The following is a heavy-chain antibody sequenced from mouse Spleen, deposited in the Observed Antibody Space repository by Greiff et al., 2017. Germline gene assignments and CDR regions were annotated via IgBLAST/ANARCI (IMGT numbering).Heavy chain of an antibody. Sequence: EVQLQQSGPELVKPGASVKMSCKASGYTFTDYNMHWVKQSHGKSLEWIGYINPNNGGTSYNQKFKGKATLTVNKSSSTAYMELRSLTSEDSAVYYCAIGVGLDWYFDVWGAGTTVTVSS. CDR2: INPNNGGT. V-gene: IGHV1-22*01. CDR3: AIGVGLDWYFDV. D-gene: IGHD4-1*01. CDR1: GYTFTDYN. J-gene: IGHJ1*01.